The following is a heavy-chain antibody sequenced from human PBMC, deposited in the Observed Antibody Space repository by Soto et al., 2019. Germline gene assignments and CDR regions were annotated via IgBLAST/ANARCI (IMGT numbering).Heavy chain of an antibody. V-gene: IGHV1-8*01. CDR1: GYSFTNTD. J-gene: IGHJ5*02. CDR2: MNPGSGDT. CDR3: ARMETFGSLNWFYP. D-gene: IGHD3-16*01. Sequence: GASVKVSCKASGYSFTNTDVSWVRQATGQGLEWMGWMNPGSGDTGYAQKFQGRVTMTRDISIATAYMELSSLRSDDTAIYYCARMETFGSLNWFYPWGQGPLVTVSS.